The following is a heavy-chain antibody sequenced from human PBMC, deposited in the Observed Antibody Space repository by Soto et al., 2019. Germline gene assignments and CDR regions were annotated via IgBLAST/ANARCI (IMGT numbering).Heavy chain of an antibody. CDR2: ISGSGGST. D-gene: IGHD3-3*01. CDR1: GFTFSSYA. CDR3: AKDPYDPQFENWEDY. V-gene: IGHV3-23*01. J-gene: IGHJ4*02. Sequence: GGSLRLSCAASGFTFSSYAMSWVRQAPGKGLEWVSAISGSGGSTHYADSVKGRFTISRDNSKNTLYLQMNSLRAEDTAVYYCAKDPYDPQFENWEDYWGQGTLVTVSS.